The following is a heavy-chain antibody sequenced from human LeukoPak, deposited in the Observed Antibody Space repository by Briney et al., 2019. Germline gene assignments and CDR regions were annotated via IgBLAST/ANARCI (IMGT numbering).Heavy chain of an antibody. J-gene: IGHJ5*02. CDR2: IYTSGST. CDR1: GSSISSYY. V-gene: IGHV4-4*09. CDR3: ARHWSSSGGWFDP. Sequence: SETLSLTCTVSGSSISSYYWSWIRQPPGKGLEWIGYIYTSGSTNYNPSLKSRVTISVDTSKNQFSLKLSSVTAADTAVYYCARHWSSSGGWFDPWGQGTLVTVSS. D-gene: IGHD6-6*01.